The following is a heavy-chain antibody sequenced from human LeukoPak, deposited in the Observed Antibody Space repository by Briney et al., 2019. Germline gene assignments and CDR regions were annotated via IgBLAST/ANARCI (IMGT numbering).Heavy chain of an antibody. CDR1: GFTFSSYG. D-gene: IGHD6-19*01. V-gene: IGHV4-38-2*01. J-gene: IGHJ4*02. CDR3: ARMIAVAGTGVDY. CDR2: IYYSGST. Sequence: MAGGSLRLSCAASGFTFSSYGMSWIRQPPGKGLEWIGSIYYSGSTYYNPSLKSRVTISVDTSKNQFSLKLSSVTAADTAVYYCARMIAVAGTGVDYWGQGTLVTVSS.